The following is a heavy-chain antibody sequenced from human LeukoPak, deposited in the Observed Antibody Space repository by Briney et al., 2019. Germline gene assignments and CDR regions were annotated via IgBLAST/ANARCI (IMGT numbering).Heavy chain of an antibody. Sequence: GGSLRLSCAASGFTFSSYSMNWVRQAPGKGLEWVSSISSSSSYVYYADSVKGRFTISRDNSKNTLFLHMNSLRAEDTAVYSCAKGYYGSGSYGWFDYWGQGTLVTVSS. CDR1: GFTFSSYS. J-gene: IGHJ4*02. D-gene: IGHD3-10*01. CDR3: AKGYYGSGSYGWFDY. V-gene: IGHV3-21*04. CDR2: ISSSSSYV.